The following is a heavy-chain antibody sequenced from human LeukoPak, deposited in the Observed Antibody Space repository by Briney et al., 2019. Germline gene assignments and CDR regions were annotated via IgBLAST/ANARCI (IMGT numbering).Heavy chain of an antibody. CDR3: ARGICSSTSCYTPGAFDI. V-gene: IGHV4-4*07. CDR2: IHTSGST. J-gene: IGHJ3*02. CDR1: GGSISNSY. Sequence: SETLSLTCTVSGGSISNSYWSWIRLPAGKGLEWIGRIHTSGSTNYNPSLKSRVTMSVDTSKNQFSLKLSSVTAADTAVYYCARGICSSTSCYTPGAFDIWGQGTMVTVSS. D-gene: IGHD2-2*02.